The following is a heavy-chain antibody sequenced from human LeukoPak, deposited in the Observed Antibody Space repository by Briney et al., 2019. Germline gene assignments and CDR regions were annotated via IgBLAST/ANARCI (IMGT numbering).Heavy chain of an antibody. CDR3: ARSHYYDSSGYFSYYYGMDV. D-gene: IGHD3-22*01. Sequence: GGSLRLSCAASGFTFTSYWTHWVRQAPGKGLVWVSCVNSDGSRTRYADSVKGLFTISRDNAKNTLYLQMNRLRAEDTSVYYCARSHYYDSSGYFSYYYGMDVWGQGTTVTVSS. J-gene: IGHJ6*02. CDR2: VNSDGSRT. CDR1: GFTFTSYW. V-gene: IGHV3-74*01.